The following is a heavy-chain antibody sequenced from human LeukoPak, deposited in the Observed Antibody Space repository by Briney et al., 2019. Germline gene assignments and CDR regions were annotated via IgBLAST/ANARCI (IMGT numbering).Heavy chain of an antibody. CDR1: GFTVSSNY. CDR3: ATGYLSWYFDL. V-gene: IGHV3-53*01. CDR2: IYSGGST. J-gene: IGHJ2*01. D-gene: IGHD1-26*01. Sequence: GGSLRLSCAASGFTVSSNYMSWVRQAPGEGLEWVSVIYSGGSTYYADSVKGRFTISRDNSKNTLYLQMNSLRAEDTAVYYCATGYLSWYFDLWGRGTLVTVSS.